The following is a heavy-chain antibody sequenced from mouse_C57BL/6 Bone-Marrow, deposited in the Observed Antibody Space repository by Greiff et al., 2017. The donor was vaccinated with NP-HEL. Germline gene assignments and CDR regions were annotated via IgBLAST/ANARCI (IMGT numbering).Heavy chain of an antibody. Sequence: QVQLQQPGAELVKPGASVKMSCKASGYTFTSYWITWVKQRPGQGLEWIGDIYPGSGSTNYNEKFKSKATLTVDTSSSTAYMQLSSLTSEDSAVYYCARYYYYGSRDYYWGQGTTLTVSS. J-gene: IGHJ2*01. CDR3: ARYYYYGSRDYY. D-gene: IGHD1-1*01. V-gene: IGHV1-55*01. CDR1: GYTFTSYW. CDR2: IYPGSGST.